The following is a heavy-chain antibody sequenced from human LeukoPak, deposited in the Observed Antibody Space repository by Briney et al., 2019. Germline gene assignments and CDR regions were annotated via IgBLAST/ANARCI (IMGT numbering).Heavy chain of an antibody. CDR1: GRPFSSYA. D-gene: IGHD3-9*01. CDR2: IIPIFGTA. J-gene: IGHJ4*02. CDR3: QKTAYDILTGYYDY. Sequence: ASVKVSCKASGRPFSSYAISWVRQAPGHGLEWMGGIIPIFGTANYAQKFQGRVTITADESTSTAYMELSSLRSEDTVVFYRQKTAYDILTGYYDYWGQGTLVTVSS. V-gene: IGHV1-69*13.